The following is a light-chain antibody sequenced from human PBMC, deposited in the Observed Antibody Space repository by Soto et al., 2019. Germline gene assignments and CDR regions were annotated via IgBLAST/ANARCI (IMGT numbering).Light chain of an antibody. Sequence: EIVMTQSPATLSVSPGERATLSCRASQSVSSNLAWYQQKPGQAPRLLIYGASTRATGIPVGFSGSGSGTEFTLTISSLQSEDFAVYYCQQYNNWPPTFGQGTKVEIK. V-gene: IGKV3-15*01. CDR3: QQYNNWPPT. J-gene: IGKJ1*01. CDR1: QSVSSN. CDR2: GAS.